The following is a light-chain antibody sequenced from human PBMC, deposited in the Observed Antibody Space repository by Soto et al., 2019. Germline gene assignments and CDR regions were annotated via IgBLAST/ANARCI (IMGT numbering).Light chain of an antibody. CDR1: QSVSSY. Sequence: EIVLTQSPATLSLSPGERATLSCRASQSVSSYLAWYQQKPGQAPRLLIYDASNRATGISARFSGSGSGTDFTLTISSLEPEDFAVYYCQQRLFVGGTKVESK. CDR3: QQRL. CDR2: DAS. J-gene: IGKJ4*01. V-gene: IGKV3-11*01.